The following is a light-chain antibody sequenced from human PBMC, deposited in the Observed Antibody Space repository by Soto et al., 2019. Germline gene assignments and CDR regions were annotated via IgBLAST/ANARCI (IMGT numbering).Light chain of an antibody. V-gene: IGKV1-39*01. CDR1: QFIDDF. J-gene: IGKJ1*01. Sequence: DIQVTQSPSSLPAAVGDRFSITCRASQFIDDFLNWFQQRPGKAPKLLIYAASSLQSGVPSRFSGSASGTDFTLTITNLQPEDFATYYCQHSYVTPWTFGQGTKVDIK. CDR3: QHSYVTPWT. CDR2: AAS.